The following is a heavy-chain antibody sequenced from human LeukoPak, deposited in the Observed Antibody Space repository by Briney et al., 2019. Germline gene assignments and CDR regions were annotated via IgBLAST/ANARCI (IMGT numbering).Heavy chain of an antibody. V-gene: IGHV4-30-4*08. D-gene: IGHD5-18*01. CDR1: GGSISSGDYY. CDR2: IYYSGST. CDR3: ARGLRSYSSKGGYSYGYPDY. J-gene: IGHJ4*02. Sequence: SETLSLTCTVSGGSISSGDYYWSWIRQPPGKGLEWIGYIYYSGSTNYNPSLKSRVTISVDTSKNQFSLKLSSVTAADTAVYYCARGLRSYSSKGGYSYGYPDYWGQGTLVTVSS.